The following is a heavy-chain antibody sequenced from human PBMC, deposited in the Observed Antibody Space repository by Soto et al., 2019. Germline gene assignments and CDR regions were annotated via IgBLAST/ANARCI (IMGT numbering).Heavy chain of an antibody. CDR1: GGSISRYY. V-gene: IGHV4-59*01. D-gene: IGHD2-21*02. CDR2: MYNTGST. CDR3: ARDLWGYCGTDCYPLDV. J-gene: IGHJ6*02. Sequence: QVQLQESGPGLVKPSETLSLTCTVSGGSISRYYWSWIRQPPGKGLEWIGYMYNTGSTVYNPPFKSRVTIALDTSKNQFPRQLTSVTAADTAVYYCARDLWGYCGTDCYPLDVWGQGTTVTVSS.